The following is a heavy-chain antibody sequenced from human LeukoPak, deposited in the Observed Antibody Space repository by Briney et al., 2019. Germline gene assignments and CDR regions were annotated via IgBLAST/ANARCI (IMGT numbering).Heavy chain of an antibody. CDR1: GGSISSSSFY. V-gene: IGHV4-39*01. Sequence: SETLSLTCTVSGGSISSSSFYWDWIRQPPGKGLEWIGSIYYSGSTYYNPSLKSRVTISVDTSKNQFSLKLTSVTAADTAVYYCARQRPRGWFDPWGQGTLVTVSS. CDR2: IYYSGST. CDR3: ARQRPRGWFDP. J-gene: IGHJ5*02.